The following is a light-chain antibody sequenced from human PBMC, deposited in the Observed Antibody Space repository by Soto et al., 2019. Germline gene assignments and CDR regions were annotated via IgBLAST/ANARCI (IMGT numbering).Light chain of an antibody. Sequence: QSALTQPASVSGSPGQSITISCTGTSSDVGSYNLVSWYQQHPGKAPKLMIYEDTKRPAGVSNRFSGSKSVNTASLTISGLQAEDEADYYCCSYAGSSNRLFGGGAKLTVL. V-gene: IGLV2-23*01. CDR1: SSDVGSYNL. CDR2: EDT. J-gene: IGLJ2*01. CDR3: CSYAGSSNRL.